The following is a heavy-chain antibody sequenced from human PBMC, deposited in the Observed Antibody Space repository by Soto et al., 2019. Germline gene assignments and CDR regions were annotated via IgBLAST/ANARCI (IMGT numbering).Heavy chain of an antibody. D-gene: IGHD3-22*01. CDR2: INPNSGGT. J-gene: IGHJ4*02. CDR1: GYTFTGYY. V-gene: IGHV1-2*04. CDR3: ARVRGYPFPYYFDY. Sequence: GASVKVSCKASGYTFTGYYMHWVRQAPGQGLEWMGWINPNSGGTNYAQKFQGWVTMTRDTSISTAYMELSRLRSDDTAVYYCARVRGYPFPYYFDYWGQGTLVTVSS.